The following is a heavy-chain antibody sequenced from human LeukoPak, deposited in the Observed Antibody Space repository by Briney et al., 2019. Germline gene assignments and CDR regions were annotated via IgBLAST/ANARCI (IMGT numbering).Heavy chain of an antibody. CDR1: GFTFNNYDA. CDR2: ISDSGGKT. Sequence: GGSLRLSGAVSGFTFNNYDAMGWVRQAPGRGLEGVSTISDSGGKTYYADSVKGRFTISRDTSKNTLYLQMNSLRVEDTAIHYCAKAQSAGGFDVWGHGTMVTVSS. J-gene: IGHJ3*01. V-gene: IGHV3-23*01. CDR3: AKAQSAGGFDV.